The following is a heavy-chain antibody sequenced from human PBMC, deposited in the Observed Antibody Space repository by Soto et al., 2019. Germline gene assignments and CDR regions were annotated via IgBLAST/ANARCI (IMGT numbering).Heavy chain of an antibody. CDR3: ARGAGYCGGDCWNDYYYAMDV. CDR2: INVGNGNT. J-gene: IGHJ6*02. Sequence: QAPLVQSGAEVKEPGAPVKVSCKASGYIFTDYAMHWVRQAPGQRLEWMGWINVGNGNTKYSQNFQARVTITRDTSATTAYMDLSSLRSEDTAVYYCARGAGYCGGDCWNDYYYAMDVWGQGTTVTVSS. CDR1: GYIFTDYA. V-gene: IGHV1-3*01. D-gene: IGHD2-21*02.